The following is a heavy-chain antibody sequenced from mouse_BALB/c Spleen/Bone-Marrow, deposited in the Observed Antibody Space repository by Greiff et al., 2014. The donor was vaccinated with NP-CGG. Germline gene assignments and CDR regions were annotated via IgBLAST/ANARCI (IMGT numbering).Heavy chain of an antibody. CDR3: ARDGTPYYGMDY. Sequence: VQLKDSGPELVKPGASMKISCKASGYSFTGYTMNWVKQSHGKNLEWIGLINPYNGGTSYNQKFKGKATLTVGKSSTTAYMELLSLTSEDSAVYYCARDGTPYYGMDYWGQGTSVTVSS. V-gene: IGHV1-26*01. J-gene: IGHJ4*01. D-gene: IGHD1-1*01. CDR2: INPYNGGT. CDR1: GYSFTGYT.